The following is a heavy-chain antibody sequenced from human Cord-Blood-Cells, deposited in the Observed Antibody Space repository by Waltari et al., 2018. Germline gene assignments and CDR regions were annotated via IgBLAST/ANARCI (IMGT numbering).Heavy chain of an antibody. D-gene: IGHD1-1*01. J-gene: IGHJ5*02. Sequence: QVQLVQSGAEVKKPGASVKVSCKVSGYTLTELSLHWVRQAPGNGLEWMGGFDPEDGETIYAQKFQGRVTMTEDTSTDTAYMELSSLRSEDTAVYYCATVPHSPGTYNWFDPWGQGTLVTVSS. CDR2: FDPEDGET. V-gene: IGHV1-24*01. CDR1: GYTLTELS. CDR3: ATVPHSPGTYNWFDP.